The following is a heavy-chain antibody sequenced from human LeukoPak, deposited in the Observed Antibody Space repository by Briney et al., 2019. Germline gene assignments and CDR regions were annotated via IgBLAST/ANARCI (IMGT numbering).Heavy chain of an antibody. V-gene: IGHV1-46*03. CDR1: GYSFTNHY. CDR3: ARAGYWAATGYATN. D-gene: IGHD6-13*01. Sequence: ASVKVSCKASGYSFTNHYMRWVRQAPGQGLEWMGIINPSGGSTSYAQKFQGRVTMTRDTSTSTVHMELSSLRSEDTAVYYCARAGYWAATGYATNWGQGTLVTVSS. J-gene: IGHJ4*02. CDR2: INPSGGST.